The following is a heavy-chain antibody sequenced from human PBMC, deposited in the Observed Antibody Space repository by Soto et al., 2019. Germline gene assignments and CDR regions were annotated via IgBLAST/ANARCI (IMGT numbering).Heavy chain of an antibody. CDR3: ATDYGEIDAFDI. CDR1: GGPFNNHA. J-gene: IGHJ3*02. D-gene: IGHD4-17*01. CDR2: VIPTLATA. V-gene: IGHV1-69*01. Sequence: QVQLVQSGAEVKKPGSSVKVSCKTSGGPFNNHAINWVRQAPGQGLEWLGLVIPTLATADYAQKYQGRVTMTADDVTNTAYMELSSLRSDDTGVYYCATDYGEIDAFDIWGQGTLVTGSS.